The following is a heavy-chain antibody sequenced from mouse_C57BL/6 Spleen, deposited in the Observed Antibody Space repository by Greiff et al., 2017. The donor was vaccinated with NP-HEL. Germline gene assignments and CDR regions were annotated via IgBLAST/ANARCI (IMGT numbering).Heavy chain of an antibody. CDR3: ARWDWDGWCAY. CDR2: LNPNNGGT. D-gene: IGHD4-1*01. CDR1: GYTFTDYY. Sequence: VQLQQSGPELVKPGASVKISCKASGYTFTDYYMNWVKQSHGKSLEWIGDLNPNNGGTSYNQKFKGKATLTVDKSSSTAYMELRSLTSEDSAVYYCARWDWDGWCAYWGQGTLVTVSA. J-gene: IGHJ3*01. V-gene: IGHV1-26*01.